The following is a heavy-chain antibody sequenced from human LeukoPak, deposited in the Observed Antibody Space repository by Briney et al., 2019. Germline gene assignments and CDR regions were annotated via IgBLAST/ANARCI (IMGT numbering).Heavy chain of an antibody. Sequence: GGSLRLSYAASGFTFDDYAMHWVRQAPGKGLEWVASIKQDGGETFYVDSVKGRFTISRDNAKNSLYLQMNSLRAEDTAVYYCTREDHSNYNYWGQGTLVTVSS. D-gene: IGHD4-11*01. V-gene: IGHV3-7*01. CDR1: GFTFDDYA. J-gene: IGHJ4*02. CDR2: IKQDGGET. CDR3: TREDHSNYNY.